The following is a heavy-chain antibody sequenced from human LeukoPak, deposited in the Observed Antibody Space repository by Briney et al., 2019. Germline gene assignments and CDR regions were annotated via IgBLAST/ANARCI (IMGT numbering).Heavy chain of an antibody. V-gene: IGHV3-74*01. CDR1: GFTFSAYY. CDR3: ATGSGHGFDI. D-gene: IGHD3-10*01. J-gene: IGHJ3*02. Sequence: GGSLRLSCAASGFTFSAYYMSWVRQAPGKGLVWVSRINSDGSSTSYADSVKGRVTISRDNAKNTLYLQMNSLRTEDTAVYYCATGSGHGFDIWGQGTMVIVSS. CDR2: INSDGSST.